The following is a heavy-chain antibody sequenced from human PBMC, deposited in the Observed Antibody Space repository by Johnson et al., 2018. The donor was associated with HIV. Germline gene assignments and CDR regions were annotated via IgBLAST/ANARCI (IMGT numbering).Heavy chain of an antibody. D-gene: IGHD1-7*01. Sequence: GRFTISGDNSKNTLYLQMNSLRAEDTAVYYCARAELPDAFDIWGQGTMVTVSS. J-gene: IGHJ3*02. V-gene: IGHV3-30*01. CDR3: ARAELPDAFDI.